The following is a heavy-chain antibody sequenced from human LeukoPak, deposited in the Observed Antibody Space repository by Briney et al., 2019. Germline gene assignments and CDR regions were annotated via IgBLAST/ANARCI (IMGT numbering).Heavy chain of an antibody. CDR3: ARGYSSGWSYYYYGMDV. J-gene: IGHJ6*02. CDR1: GGSFSGYY. Sequence: SETLSLTCAVYGGSFSGYYWSWICQPPGKGLEWIGEINHSGSTNYNPSLKSRVTISVDTSKNQFSLKLSSVTAADTAVYYCARGYSSGWSYYYYGMDVWGQGTTVTVSS. D-gene: IGHD6-19*01. CDR2: INHSGST. V-gene: IGHV4-34*01.